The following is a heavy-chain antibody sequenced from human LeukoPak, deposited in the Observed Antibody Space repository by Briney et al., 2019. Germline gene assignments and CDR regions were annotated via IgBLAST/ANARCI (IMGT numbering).Heavy chain of an antibody. V-gene: IGHV1-18*01. D-gene: IGHD6-19*01. CDR1: GYTFTSYG. Sequence: ASVKVSCKASGYTFTSYGISRVQQAPGQGLEYMGYISAYNGNTNYAHNLQGRVTMTTDTSTTTVYMELTSLRSDDTAVYYCARLYSGGWPLECMDVWGQGTTVTVSS. J-gene: IGHJ6*02. CDR2: ISAYNGNT. CDR3: ARLYSGGWPLECMDV.